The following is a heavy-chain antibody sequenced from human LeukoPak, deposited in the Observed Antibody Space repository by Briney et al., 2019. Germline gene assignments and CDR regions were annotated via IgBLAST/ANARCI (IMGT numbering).Heavy chain of an antibody. D-gene: IGHD2/OR15-2a*01. CDR1: NGSISSYY. V-gene: IGHV4-59*01. J-gene: IGHJ4*02. Sequence: SETLSLTCSVSNGSISSYYWSWIRQAPGKGLEWIGYVHYSGSTNYNPSLKSRVTISVDTSENDFSLKLSSVTAADTAVYYCAGHHPRNTVDFWGQGTLVTVSS. CDR2: VHYSGST. CDR3: AGHHPRNTVDF.